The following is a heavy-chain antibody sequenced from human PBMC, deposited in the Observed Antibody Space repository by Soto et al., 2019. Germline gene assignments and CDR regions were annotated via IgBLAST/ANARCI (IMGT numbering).Heavy chain of an antibody. D-gene: IGHD3-22*01. J-gene: IGHJ4*02. CDR1: GGTFSSYA. CDR2: IIPIFGTA. CDR3: ATRSGYYYDSSGYPTYYFDY. Sequence: QVQLVQSGAEVKKPGSSVKVSCKASGGTFSSYAISWVRQAPGQGLEWMGGIIPIFGTANYAQKFQGRVTITADESTSTAYMELSSLRSEDTALYYCATRSGYYYDSSGYPTYYFDYWGQGTLVTVSS. V-gene: IGHV1-69*01.